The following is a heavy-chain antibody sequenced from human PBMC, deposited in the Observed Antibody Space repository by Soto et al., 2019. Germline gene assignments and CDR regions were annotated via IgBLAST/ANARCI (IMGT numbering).Heavy chain of an antibody. V-gene: IGHV1-69*01. CDR2: IIPIFGTA. CDR1: GGTFSSYA. CDR3: ARDPTMVRGASYYFDY. J-gene: IGHJ4*02. Sequence: QVQLVQSGAEVQKPGSSVKVSCKASGGTFSSYAISWVRQAPGQGLEWMGGIIPIFGTANYAQKFQGRVTITADESTSTAYMELSSLRSEDTAVYYCARDPTMVRGASYYFDYWGQGTLVTVSS. D-gene: IGHD3-10*01.